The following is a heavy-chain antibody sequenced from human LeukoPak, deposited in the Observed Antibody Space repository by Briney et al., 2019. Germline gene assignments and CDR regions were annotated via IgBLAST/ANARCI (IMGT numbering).Heavy chain of an antibody. V-gene: IGHV3-30*18. D-gene: IGHD1-26*01. Sequence: GGSLRLSCAASGFTFSNYGMHWVRQAPGKGLEWVAVISYDGSNKYHADSVKGRFTISRDNSKNTLYLQMNSLRAEDTAVYYCAKVGATISFDYWGQGTLVTVSS. J-gene: IGHJ4*02. CDR3: AKVGATISFDY. CDR1: GFTFSNYG. CDR2: ISYDGSNK.